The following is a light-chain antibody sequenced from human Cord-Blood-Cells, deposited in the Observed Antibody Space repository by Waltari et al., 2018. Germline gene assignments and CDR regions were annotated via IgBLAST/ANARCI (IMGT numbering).Light chain of an antibody. CDR2: EGS. CDR1: RSDVGSSNL. J-gene: IGLJ1*01. Sequence: QSALTQPASVSGSPGQSITISCTGTRSDVGSSNLLSWYQQHPGKAPKLLVYEGSKRPSGGSNLFSGSKSGNTASLTSSGLQAEDEADYYCCSYAGSSTYVFGTGTKVTVL. V-gene: IGLV2-23*01. CDR3: CSYAGSSTYV.